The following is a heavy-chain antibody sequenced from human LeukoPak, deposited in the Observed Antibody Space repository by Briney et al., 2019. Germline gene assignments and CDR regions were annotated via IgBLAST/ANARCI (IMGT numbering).Heavy chain of an antibody. CDR1: GFTFNTYW. D-gene: IGHD5-12*01. CDR3: ARDMEMATISGFDY. J-gene: IGHJ4*02. Sequence: GGSLRLSCAASGFTFNTYWMHWVRQAPGKGLVWVSRINGDGSSTTYADSVKGRFTISRDNAKNTLYLQMNSLRAEDTAVYYCARDMEMATISGFDYWGQGTLVTVSS. V-gene: IGHV3-74*03. CDR2: INGDGSST.